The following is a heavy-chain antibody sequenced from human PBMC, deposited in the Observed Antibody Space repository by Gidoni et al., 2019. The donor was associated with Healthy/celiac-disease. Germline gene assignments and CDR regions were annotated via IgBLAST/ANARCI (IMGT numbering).Heavy chain of an antibody. CDR2: IKSKTDGGTT. D-gene: IGHD2-15*01. V-gene: IGHV3-15*07. J-gene: IGHJ5*02. Sequence: SNAWMNGVRQAPGKGLEWVGRIKSKTDGGTTDSAAPVQGRCTISRDDSNNTLYLQMTSLQTEDTAVYYCTTELVGDLRASWGQGTLVTVSS. CDR1: SNAW. CDR3: TTELVGDLRAS.